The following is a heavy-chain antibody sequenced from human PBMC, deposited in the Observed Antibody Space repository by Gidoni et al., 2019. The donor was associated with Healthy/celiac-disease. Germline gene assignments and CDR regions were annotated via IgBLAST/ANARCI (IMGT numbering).Heavy chain of an antibody. V-gene: IGHV3-23*01. CDR1: GFTFSNYV. J-gene: IGHJ4*02. CDR3: AYRGPGDYFGY. D-gene: IGHD5-18*01. Sequence: EVHLLESGGGLVQPGGSLRLSCAASGFTFSNYVLTWVRQAPGKGLEWVSSIRGSGGGTYYADSVKGRFTISRDHSQNTLYLQMSSLSADDTAVYYCAYRGPGDYFGYWGQGTLVTVSS. CDR2: IRGSGGGT.